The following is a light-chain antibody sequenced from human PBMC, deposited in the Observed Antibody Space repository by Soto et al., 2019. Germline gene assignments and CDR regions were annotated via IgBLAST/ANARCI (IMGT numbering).Light chain of an antibody. Sequence: EIVLTQSPGTLYLSPGERATLSCRASQRLPTSYLAWYQQRHGQAPRLLISGVSHRATGVTDRFSATGSGTDFTLIINRLEPEDFAVYYCQQYGGSFLHTFGQGTRLEI. CDR3: QQYGGSFLHT. CDR1: QRLPTSY. V-gene: IGKV3-20*01. CDR2: GVS. J-gene: IGKJ2*01.